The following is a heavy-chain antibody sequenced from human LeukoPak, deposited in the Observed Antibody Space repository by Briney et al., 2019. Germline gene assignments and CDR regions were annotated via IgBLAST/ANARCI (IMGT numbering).Heavy chain of an antibody. V-gene: IGHV4-39*07. D-gene: IGHD2-8*01. J-gene: IGHJ4*02. CDR2: IYYSGST. CDR3: ACRTSVYQLDY. Sequence: SETLSLTCTVSGGSISSSSYSWGWIRQPPGKGLEWIGSIYYSGSTYYNPSLKSRVTISVDTSKNQFSLKLSSVTAADTAVYYCACRTSVYQLDYWGQGTLVTVSS. CDR1: GGSISSSSYS.